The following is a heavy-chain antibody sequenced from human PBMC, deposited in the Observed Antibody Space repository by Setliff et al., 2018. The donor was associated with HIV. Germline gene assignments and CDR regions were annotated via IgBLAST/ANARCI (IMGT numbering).Heavy chain of an antibody. J-gene: IGHJ4*02. CDR1: GFKFGDYG. V-gene: IGHV3-49*04. CDR2: VKSESYGGTT. CDR3: TRDLSHIVVVMPRFRY. Sequence: PGGSLRLSCRGSGFKFGDYGVSWVRQGPGKGLEWIGFVKSESYGGTTEYAASLKGRFTISRNDSESSAYLQMNSLKTEDTAVYYCTRDLSHIVVVMPRFRYWGQGTLVTVSS. D-gene: IGHD2-21*01.